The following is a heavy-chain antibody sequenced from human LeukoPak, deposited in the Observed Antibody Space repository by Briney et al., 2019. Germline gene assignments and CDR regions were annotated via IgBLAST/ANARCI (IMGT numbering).Heavy chain of an antibody. V-gene: IGHV1-8*02. CDR2: MNPSSGNT. D-gene: IGHD6-13*01. Sequence: ASVKVSCKASGYTFTSYGISWVRQAPGQGLEWMGWMNPSSGNTGYAQKFQGRVTMTRNTSISTAYMELSSLRSEDTAVYYCARGYSSSWYYYYYMDVWGKGTTVTISS. J-gene: IGHJ6*03. CDR1: GYTFTSYG. CDR3: ARGYSSSWYYYYYMDV.